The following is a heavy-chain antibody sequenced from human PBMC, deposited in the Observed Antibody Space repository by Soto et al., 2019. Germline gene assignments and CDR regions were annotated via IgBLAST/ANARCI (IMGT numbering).Heavy chain of an antibody. V-gene: IGHV4-59*08. CDR3: ARHHINYASEKDWLDP. D-gene: IGHD3-10*01. CDR2: INNSGST. J-gene: IGHJ5*02. Sequence: PSEALSLTCTVSGGSMMRYFWSWILQPPWKGLEWIGYINNSGSTNYNPSLKRRGPISVDTSKNQFSLKLSSVTAADTAVYFGARHHINYASEKDWLDPWGQGTPVTVSS. CDR1: GGSMMRYF.